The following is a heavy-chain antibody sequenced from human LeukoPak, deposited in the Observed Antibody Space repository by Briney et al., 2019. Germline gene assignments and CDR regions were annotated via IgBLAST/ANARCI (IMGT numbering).Heavy chain of an antibody. J-gene: IGHJ4*02. CDR1: GFLFDDHD. CDR2: IRSDGYHT. V-gene: IGHV3-30*02. CDR3: AKPSGSGVDY. D-gene: IGHD1-26*01. Sequence: QPGGSLRLSCGASGFLFDDHDMHWVRQAPGKGLEWVAYIRSDGYHTYYADSVKGRFTITRDNLKNTLYLQMNSLRLEDMAVYYCAKPSGSGVDYWGRGTRVTVSS.